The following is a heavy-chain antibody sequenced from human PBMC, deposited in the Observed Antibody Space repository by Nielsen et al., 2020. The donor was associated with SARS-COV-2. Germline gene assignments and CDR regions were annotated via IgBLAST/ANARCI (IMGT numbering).Heavy chain of an antibody. J-gene: IGHJ6*02. D-gene: IGHD1-26*01. Sequence: GESLKISCAASGFTFKNYGMHWVRQAPGKGLEWVAVISYDGSNKYYADSVKGRFTISRDNSKNTLYLQMNSLRAEDTAVYYCAADSGSYYYYGMDVWGQGTTVTVSS. CDR2: ISYDGSNK. CDR1: GFTFKNYG. V-gene: IGHV3-30*03. CDR3: AADSGSYYYYGMDV.